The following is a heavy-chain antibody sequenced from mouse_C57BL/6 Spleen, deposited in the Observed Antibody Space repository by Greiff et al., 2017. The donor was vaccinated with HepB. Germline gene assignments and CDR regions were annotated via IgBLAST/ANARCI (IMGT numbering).Heavy chain of an antibody. CDR2: IYPGDGDT. CDR3: ARYGYDRPWFAY. D-gene: IGHD2-2*01. CDR1: GYAFSSYW. Sequence: QVQLKQSGAELVKPGASVKISCKASGYAFSSYWMNWVKQRPGKGLEWIGQIYPGDGDTNYNGKFKGKATLTADKSSSTAYMQLSSLTSEDSAVYFCARYGYDRPWFAYWGQGTLVTVSA. V-gene: IGHV1-80*01. J-gene: IGHJ3*01.